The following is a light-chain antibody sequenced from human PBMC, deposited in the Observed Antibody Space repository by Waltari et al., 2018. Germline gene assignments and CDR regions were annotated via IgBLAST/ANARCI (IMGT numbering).Light chain of an antibody. V-gene: IGKV1-16*02. CDR1: QPITNS. Sequence: DIQMTQSPSSLSASVGDRVTITCRASQPITNSLSWFQQKSGEAPTSLIYGASNLQGGVPSKFSGSGYGTDFTLTISSLQPEDFATYYCLQYNSYPRTFGPGTKVEIK. CDR2: GAS. J-gene: IGKJ1*01. CDR3: LQYNSYPRT.